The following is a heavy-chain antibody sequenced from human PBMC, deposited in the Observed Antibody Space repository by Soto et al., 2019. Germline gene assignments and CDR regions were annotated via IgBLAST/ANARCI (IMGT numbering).Heavy chain of an antibody. CDR3: AREGGDIVVVPAAMPSHYGMDV. V-gene: IGHV3-33*01. Sequence: GGSLRLSCAASGFTFSSYGMHWVRQAPGKGLEWVAVIWYDGSNKYYADSVKGRFTISRDNSKNTLYLQMNSLRAEDTAVYYCAREGGDIVVVPAAMPSHYGMDVWGQGTTVTVS. CDR2: IWYDGSNK. CDR1: GFTFSSYG. D-gene: IGHD2-2*01. J-gene: IGHJ6*02.